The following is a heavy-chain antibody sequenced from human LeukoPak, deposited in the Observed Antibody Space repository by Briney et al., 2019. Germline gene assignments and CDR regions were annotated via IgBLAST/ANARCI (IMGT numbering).Heavy chain of an antibody. CDR1: GFNFSNYG. Sequence: GGSLRLSCAASGFNFSNYGMHWVRQAPGKGLEWEAVIWYDGSIQYYADSVKGRFTISRDNSKNTLYLQMNSLRAEDTAVYYCARDLSVTTVTTGGYWGQGTLVTVSS. CDR3: ARDLSVTTVTTGGY. CDR2: IWYDGSIQ. J-gene: IGHJ4*02. V-gene: IGHV3-33*01. D-gene: IGHD4-17*01.